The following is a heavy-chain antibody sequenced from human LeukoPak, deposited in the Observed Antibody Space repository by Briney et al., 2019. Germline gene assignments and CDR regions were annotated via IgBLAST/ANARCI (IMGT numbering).Heavy chain of an antibody. CDR1: GGSISSYY. Sequence: SETLSLTCTASGGSISSYYWSWIRQPPGKGLEWIGYIYYSGSTNYNPSLKSRVTISVDTSKNQFSLKLSSVTAADTAVYYCARGGGSHSPYYYYGMDVWGQGTTVTVSS. CDR3: ARGGGSHSPYYYYGMDV. CDR2: IYYSGST. D-gene: IGHD1-26*01. J-gene: IGHJ6*02. V-gene: IGHV4-59*01.